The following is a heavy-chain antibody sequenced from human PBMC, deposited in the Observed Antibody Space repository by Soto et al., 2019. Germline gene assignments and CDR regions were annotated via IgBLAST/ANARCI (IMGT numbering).Heavy chain of an antibody. CDR2: VNIYRGTT. J-gene: IGHJ4*02. CDR1: GYTFSDYG. CDR3: ARERGGYGYGDS. D-gene: IGHD5-18*01. Sequence: QVQLVQSGAEVQKPGASVRVPCKPSGYTFSDYGISWVRQAPGQGLEWMGWVNIYRGTTNYAQKFQGRVTMTTDTSTTTAYLDLTSLTSDDAAVYYCARERGGYGYGDSWGQGTLVTVSS. V-gene: IGHV1-18*01.